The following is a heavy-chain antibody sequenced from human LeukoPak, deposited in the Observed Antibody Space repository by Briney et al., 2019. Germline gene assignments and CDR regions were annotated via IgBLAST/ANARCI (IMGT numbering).Heavy chain of an antibody. CDR2: IRAGGDTT. CDR3: AKTLGYSGYFSP. Sequence: GGSLRLSCAASGFTFSTYAMMWVRQAPGRGLDWVSSIRAGGDTTFYAGSVKGRFTISRDNSKNMLYLQMNSLRAEDTAVYYCAKTLGYSGYFSPWGQGTLVTVSS. V-gene: IGHV3-23*01. D-gene: IGHD3-22*01. CDR1: GFTFSTYA. J-gene: IGHJ5*02.